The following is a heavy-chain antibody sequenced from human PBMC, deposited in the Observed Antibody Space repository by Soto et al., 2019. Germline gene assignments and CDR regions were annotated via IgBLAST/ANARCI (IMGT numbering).Heavy chain of an antibody. CDR3: AKGSIEYSASVDN. J-gene: IGHJ4*02. Sequence: EVHLLESGGGLVQPGGSLRLSCAASGFSFNSYPMFWVRQAPGKGLEWVSVISARGGSSYFADSVKGRFTISRDNSKNVLSLEMNSLRAEDTAIYFCAKGSIEYSASVDNWGQGTLVLVSS. D-gene: IGHD5-12*01. CDR1: GFSFNSYP. V-gene: IGHV3-23*01. CDR2: ISARGGSS.